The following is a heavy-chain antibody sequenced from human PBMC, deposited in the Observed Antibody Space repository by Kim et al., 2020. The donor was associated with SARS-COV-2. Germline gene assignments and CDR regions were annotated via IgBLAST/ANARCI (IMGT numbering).Heavy chain of an antibody. CDR3: VKESEGSGYCSSTSCYAYDY. J-gene: IGHJ4*02. CDR2: ISSNGGST. D-gene: IGHD2-2*03. CDR1: GFTFSSYA. Sequence: GGSLRLSCSASGFTFSSYAMHWVRQAPGKGLEYVSAISSNGGSTYYADSVKGRFTISRDNSKNTLYLQMSSLRAEDTAVYYCVKESEGSGYCSSTSCYAYDYWGQGTLVTVSS. V-gene: IGHV3-64D*09.